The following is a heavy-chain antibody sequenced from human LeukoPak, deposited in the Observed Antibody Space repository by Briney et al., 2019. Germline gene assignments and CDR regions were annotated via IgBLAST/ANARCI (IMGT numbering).Heavy chain of an antibody. J-gene: IGHJ5*02. V-gene: IGHV4-59*01. CDR3: ARHHHVDTAMGHNWFDP. CDR2: MYNSGST. D-gene: IGHD5-18*01. Sequence: SETLSLTCTVSGGSIATYYWNWLRQPPGKGLEWIGSMYNSGSTNYNPSLQSRVTMSVDTSKNQFSLRLKSVTAADTAVYYCARHHHVDTAMGHNWFDPWGQGTLVTVSS. CDR1: GGSIATYY.